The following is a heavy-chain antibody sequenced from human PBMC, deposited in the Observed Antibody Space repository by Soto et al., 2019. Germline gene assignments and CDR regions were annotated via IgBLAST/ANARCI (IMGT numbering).Heavy chain of an antibody. CDR3: AHAGDYDLLSFDH. D-gene: IGHD4-17*01. J-gene: IGHJ4*02. Sequence: QITLKESGPPLVRPAQTLTLPCAFSGFSLTTTHMGVAWIRQPPGKALEWLALIYWDDDKRYSPSLKNRLAISKDTSRNRVVLTITNMNHEDTGTYFCAHAGDYDLLSFDHWGPGTLVTVSS. CDR2: IYWDDDK. V-gene: IGHV2-5*02. CDR1: GFSLTTTHMG.